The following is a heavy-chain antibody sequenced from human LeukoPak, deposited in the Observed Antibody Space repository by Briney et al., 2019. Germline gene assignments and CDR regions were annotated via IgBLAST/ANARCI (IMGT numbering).Heavy chain of an antibody. Sequence: GGSLRLSCAASGFKFSSNWMSWVRQAPGKGLEWVANIKQDGSEKYYVDFAKGRFTISRDNAKNSLYLQMNSLRAEDTAVYYCAKSNVRGTWTTPFDYWGQGTLATVSS. J-gene: IGHJ4*02. D-gene: IGHD3-10*02. CDR2: IKQDGSEK. CDR3: AKSNVRGTWTTPFDY. CDR1: GFKFSSNW. V-gene: IGHV3-7*01.